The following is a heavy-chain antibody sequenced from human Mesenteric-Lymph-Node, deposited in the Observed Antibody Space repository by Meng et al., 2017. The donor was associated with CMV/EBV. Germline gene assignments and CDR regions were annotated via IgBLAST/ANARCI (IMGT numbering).Heavy chain of an antibody. CDR1: GYTFTDYY. V-gene: IGHV1-2*02. CDR3: AKQRGSYGMDV. J-gene: IGHJ6*02. CDR2: INPDIGII. Sequence: ASVKVSCKASGYTFTDYYIHWVRQAPGQGLVWMGWINPDIGIINYPQKFQGRVTMTRDTSISTVYMELSSLRSDDTALYYCAKQRGSYGMDVWGQGTTVTVSS. D-gene: IGHD3-10*01.